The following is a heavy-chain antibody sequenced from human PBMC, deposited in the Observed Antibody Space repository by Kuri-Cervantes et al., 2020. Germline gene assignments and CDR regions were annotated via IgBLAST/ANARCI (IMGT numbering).Heavy chain of an antibody. Sequence: GESLKISCAASGFTFSSYGMHWVRQAPGKGLEWVAVISYDGSNKYYADSVKGRFTISRDNSKNTLYLQMNSLRAEDTAVYYCAKEEGNYDFWSGYLKLGVYWYFDLWGRGTLVTDSS. J-gene: IGHJ2*01. D-gene: IGHD3-3*01. CDR2: ISYDGSNK. CDR3: AKEEGNYDFWSGYLKLGVYWYFDL. CDR1: GFTFSSYG. V-gene: IGHV3-30*18.